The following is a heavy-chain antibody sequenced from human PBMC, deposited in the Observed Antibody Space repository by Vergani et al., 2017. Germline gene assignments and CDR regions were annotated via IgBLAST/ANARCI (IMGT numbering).Heavy chain of an antibody. V-gene: IGHV1-69*01. D-gene: IGHD2-2*02. CDR3: AREGVAYCSSTSCYTHWFDP. Sequence: QVQLVQSGAEVKKPGSSVKVSCKASGGTFSSYAISWVRQAPGQGLEWMGGIIPIFGTANYAQKFQGRVPLTADESTSTAYMELSSLRSEDTAVYYCAREGVAYCSSTSCYTHWFDPWGQGTLVTVSS. CDR2: IIPIFGTA. J-gene: IGHJ5*02. CDR1: GGTFSSYA.